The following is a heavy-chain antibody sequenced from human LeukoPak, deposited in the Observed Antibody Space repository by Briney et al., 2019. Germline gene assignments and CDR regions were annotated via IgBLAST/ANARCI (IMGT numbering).Heavy chain of an antibody. Sequence: PSETLSLTCTVSGYSISSGYYWGWIRQPPGKGLEWIGSIYHSGSTNYNPSLKSRVTISVDTSKNQFSLKLSSVTAADTAVYYCARAYSNYVAENNRRRIYYYYYYMDVWGKGTTVTVSS. CDR2: IYHSGST. CDR3: ARAYSNYVAENNRRRIYYYYYYMDV. CDR1: GYSISSGYY. J-gene: IGHJ6*03. V-gene: IGHV4-38-2*02. D-gene: IGHD4-11*01.